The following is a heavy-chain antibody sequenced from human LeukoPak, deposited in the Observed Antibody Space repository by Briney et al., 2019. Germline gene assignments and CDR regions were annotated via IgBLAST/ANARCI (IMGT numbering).Heavy chain of an antibody. CDR1: GFTFDDYG. D-gene: IGHD3-3*01. CDR2: INWNGGST. J-gene: IGHJ4*02. V-gene: IGHV3-20*04. CDR3: ARGLRFLEWLSGFDY. Sequence: PGGSLRLSCAVSGFTFDDYGMSWVRHAPGKGLEWVSGINWNGGSTGYADSVKGRFTISRDNAKNSLYLQMNGLRAEDTALYYCARGLRFLEWLSGFDYWGQGTLVTVSS.